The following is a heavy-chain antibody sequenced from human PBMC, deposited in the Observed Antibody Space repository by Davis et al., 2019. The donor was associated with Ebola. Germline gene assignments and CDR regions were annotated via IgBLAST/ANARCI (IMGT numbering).Heavy chain of an antibody. CDR1: GFTFSSYA. J-gene: IGHJ6*04. D-gene: IGHD3-3*01. CDR2: ISGSGGST. CDR3: ARSGLSFGVVKYHYGMDV. Sequence: GGSLRLSCAASGFTFSSYAMSLVRQAPGKGLEWVSAISGSGGSTYYADSVKGRFTISRDNSKKTMYLQMNSLRAEDTAVYYCARSGLSFGVVKYHYGMDVWGKGTTVTVSS. V-gene: IGHV3-23*01.